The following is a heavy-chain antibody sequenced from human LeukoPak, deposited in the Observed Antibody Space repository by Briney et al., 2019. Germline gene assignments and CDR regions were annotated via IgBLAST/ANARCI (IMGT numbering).Heavy chain of an antibody. Sequence: GGSLRLSCAASGFTFSSYAMTWVRQAPGKGLEWVSSISGSGGNTYYADSVKGRFTISRDNSKNTLYLQMSSLRAEDTAVYYCAKVVTGYCSTTSCPFDSWGQGTLVTVSS. CDR1: GFTFSSYA. CDR2: ISGSGGNT. J-gene: IGHJ4*02. D-gene: IGHD2-2*01. V-gene: IGHV3-23*01. CDR3: AKVVTGYCSTTSCPFDS.